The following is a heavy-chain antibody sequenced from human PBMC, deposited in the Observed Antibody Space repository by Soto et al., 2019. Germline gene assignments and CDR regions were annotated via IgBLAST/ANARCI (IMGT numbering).Heavy chain of an antibody. D-gene: IGHD6-13*01. CDR1: GYTFTSYG. Sequence: ASVKVSCKASGYTFTSYGISWVRQAPGQGLEWMGWISAYNGNTNYAQKLQGRVTMTTDTSTSTAYMELRSLRSDDTAVYYCARELVPIAAAGTCGAFDIWGQGTMVTVSS. J-gene: IGHJ3*02. CDR2: ISAYNGNT. V-gene: IGHV1-18*01. CDR3: ARELVPIAAAGTCGAFDI.